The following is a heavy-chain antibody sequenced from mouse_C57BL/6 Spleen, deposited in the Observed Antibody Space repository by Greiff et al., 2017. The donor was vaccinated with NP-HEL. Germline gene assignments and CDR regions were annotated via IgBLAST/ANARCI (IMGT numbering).Heavy chain of an antibody. V-gene: IGHV1-82*01. CDR1: GYAFSSSW. Sequence: VQLQQSGPELVKPGASVKISCKASGYAFSSSWMNWVKQRPGTGLEWIGRIYPGDGDTNYNGTDKGKATLTADKSSSTAYMQLSSLTSEDSAVYFWAREREVYYGSTCAYWGQGTLVTVAA. CDR3: AREREVYYGSTCAY. D-gene: IGHD1-1*01. J-gene: IGHJ3*01. CDR2: IYPGDGDT.